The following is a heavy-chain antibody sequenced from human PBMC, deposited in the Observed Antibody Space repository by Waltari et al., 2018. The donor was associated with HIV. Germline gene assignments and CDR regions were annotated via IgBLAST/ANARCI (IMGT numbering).Heavy chain of an antibody. CDR3: ARTLAQGWGLDY. CDR1: GFTFSSSA. D-gene: IGHD3-16*01. J-gene: IGHJ4*02. V-gene: IGHV3-13*01. CDR2: IGTAGDT. Sequence: EVQLVESGGGLVQPGGSLRLSCAASGFTFSSSALHWVRQATGKGLEWVSAIGTAGDTYYPGSVKGRFTISRENAKNSLYLQMNSLRAEDTAVYYCARTLAQGWGLDYWGQGTLVTVSS.